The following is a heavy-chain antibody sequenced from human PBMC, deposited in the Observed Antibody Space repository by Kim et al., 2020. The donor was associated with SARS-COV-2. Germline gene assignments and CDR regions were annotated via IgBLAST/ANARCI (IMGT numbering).Heavy chain of an antibody. J-gene: IGHJ4*02. CDR3: ASGQSYIFYSGYYHRGFKY. Sequence: GGSLRLSCAASGFTFSTYWMSWVRQAPGKGLEWVASIRVDGTAVYYVDSVKGRFTISRDNAKDTLYLQVDSLRAEDTAVYYCASGQSYIFYSGYYHRGFKYGGQGTLVTVYS. CDR2: IRVDGTAV. CDR1: GFTFSTYW. D-gene: IGHD3-3*01. V-gene: IGHV3-7*01.